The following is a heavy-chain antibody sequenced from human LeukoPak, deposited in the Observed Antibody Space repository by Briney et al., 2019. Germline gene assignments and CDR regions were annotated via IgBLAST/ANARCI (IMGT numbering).Heavy chain of an antibody. CDR3: ARHKGGSYGYYFDY. CDR1: GGSISSSSYY. CDR2: IYYSGST. Sequence: SEALSLTCTVCGGSISSSSYYWGWIRQPPGKGLEWIGSIYYSGSTYYNPSLKSRVTISVDTSKHQFSLKLSSMTAADTAVYYCARHKGGSYGYYFDYWGQGTLVTVSS. V-gene: IGHV4-39*01. J-gene: IGHJ4*02. D-gene: IGHD1-26*01.